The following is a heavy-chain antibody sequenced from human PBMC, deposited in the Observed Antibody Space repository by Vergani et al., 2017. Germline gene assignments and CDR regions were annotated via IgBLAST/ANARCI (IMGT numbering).Heavy chain of an antibody. V-gene: IGHV3-30*18. Sequence: QVNRVESGGGVVQPGRSLRLSCVVSGFTSSYYGVHGVRQAPGKGLEGVAVIAYDGTQKSYADSVKGQFTISRDNSKSTLYLQMNSLRTEDTGVYYCAKKSCRTPGCQIGDFREWGQGTLVTVSS. CDR3: AKKSCRTPGCQIGDFRE. CDR1: GFTSSYYG. CDR2: IAYDGTQK. D-gene: IGHD1-1*01. J-gene: IGHJ4*02.